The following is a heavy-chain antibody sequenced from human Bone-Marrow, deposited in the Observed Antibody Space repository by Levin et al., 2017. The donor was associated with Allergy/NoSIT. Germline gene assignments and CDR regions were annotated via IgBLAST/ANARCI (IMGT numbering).Heavy chain of an antibody. CDR2: ISYSGST. D-gene: IGHD1-1*01. J-gene: IGHJ4*02. CDR3: ARSRDGGTDFDY. Sequence: SETLSLTCTVSAGSINSFYWSWIRLPPGKGPEWIGYISYSGSTNYSPSLSSRVTISLDTSQTQFSLKLSSVTAAATAVYYGARSRDGGTDFDYWGQGTLVTVSS. CDR1: AGSINSFY. V-gene: IGHV4-59*01.